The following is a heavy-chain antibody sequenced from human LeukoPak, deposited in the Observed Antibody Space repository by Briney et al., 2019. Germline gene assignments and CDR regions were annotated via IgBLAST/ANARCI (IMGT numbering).Heavy chain of an antibody. Sequence: PGRSLTLSCAASGFTFSSYSMNWVRQAPGKGLEWVSYISSSSSTIYYADSVKGRFTISRDNAKNSLYLQMNSLRAEDTAVYYCAGDERSYDFWSGYSYWGQGTLVTVSS. V-gene: IGHV3-48*04. D-gene: IGHD3-3*01. CDR1: GFTFSSYS. J-gene: IGHJ4*02. CDR2: ISSSSSTI. CDR3: AGDERSYDFWSGYSY.